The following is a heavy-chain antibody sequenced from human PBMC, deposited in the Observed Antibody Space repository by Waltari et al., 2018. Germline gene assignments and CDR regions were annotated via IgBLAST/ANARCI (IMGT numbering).Heavy chain of an antibody. D-gene: IGHD4-17*01. CDR2: IYTTGDT. Sequence: QVQLQESGPRLVEPWETLSLTCPVSGGSMTTSYWSGIRQAAGKGPEWIGRIYTTGDTKSNPSLKSRVIMSIDTSKNQFSLSLNSVTAADTAVYYCARCSTVTSIYWYFDLWGRGALVTVSS. V-gene: IGHV4-4*07. CDR3: ARCSTVTSIYWYFDL. CDR1: GGSMTTSY. J-gene: IGHJ2*01.